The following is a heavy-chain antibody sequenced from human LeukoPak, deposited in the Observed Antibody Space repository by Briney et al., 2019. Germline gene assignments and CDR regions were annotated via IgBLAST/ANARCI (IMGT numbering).Heavy chain of an antibody. Sequence: ASVKVSCKAAGQTFTNYYIHWVRQAPGQGREWLGMINPSGDSRSYAKRFPGRVTMPRDPSTRTVYLHLSSLRCDDTAVYYCARERDEAFDYWGQGTLITVSS. J-gene: IGHJ4*02. CDR2: INPSGDSR. CDR3: ARERDEAFDY. CDR1: GQTFTNYY. V-gene: IGHV1-46*01. D-gene: IGHD5-24*01.